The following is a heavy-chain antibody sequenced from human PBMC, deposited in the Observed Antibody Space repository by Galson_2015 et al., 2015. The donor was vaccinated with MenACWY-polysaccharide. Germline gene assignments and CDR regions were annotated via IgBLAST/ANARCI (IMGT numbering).Heavy chain of an antibody. CDR2: IKQSGTEK. CDR1: GFPFSGSW. D-gene: IGHD3-3*01. V-gene: IGHV3-7*01. CDR3: ARARSWSGYFAFDF. Sequence: SLRLSCAASGFPFSGSWMTWIRQTPEKGLEWVATIKQSGTEKYYVDSVEGRFTVSRDNAENSLYLQMNSLRAEDTAVYYCARARSWSGYFAFDFWGQGTMVTVSS. J-gene: IGHJ3*01.